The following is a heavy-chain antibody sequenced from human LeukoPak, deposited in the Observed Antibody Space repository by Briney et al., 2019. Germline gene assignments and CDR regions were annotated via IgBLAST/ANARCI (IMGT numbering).Heavy chain of an antibody. CDR2: IRSKTDCGNT. J-gene: IGHJ4*02. V-gene: IGHV3-15*01. CDR3: TTQYQGIAASGGGY. Sequence: GGSLRLSCAASGFTFSNAWMSWVRQAPGKGLEWVGRIRSKTDCGNTDYAANVQGRISISKDDSNNKLYLKMNSMKNEDTAVYYGTTQYQGIAASGGGYWGQGTLVTVSS. D-gene: IGHD6-13*01. CDR1: GFTFSNAW.